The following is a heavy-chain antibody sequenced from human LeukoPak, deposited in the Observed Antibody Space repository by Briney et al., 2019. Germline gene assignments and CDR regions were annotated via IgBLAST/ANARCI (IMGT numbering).Heavy chain of an antibody. CDR2: IYYSGST. J-gene: IGHJ5*02. Sequence: KPSETLSLTCTVSGVSVSSGSYYWSWLPQPPGKGLEWIGYIYYSGSTNYNPSLKSRVTISVDTSKNQFSLKLSSVTAADTAVYYCARTHYGSGSHNWFDPWGQGTLVTVSS. V-gene: IGHV4-61*01. CDR3: ARTHYGSGSHNWFDP. D-gene: IGHD3-10*01. CDR1: GVSVSSGSYY.